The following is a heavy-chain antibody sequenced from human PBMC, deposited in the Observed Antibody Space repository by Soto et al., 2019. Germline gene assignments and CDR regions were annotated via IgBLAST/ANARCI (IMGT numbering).Heavy chain of an antibody. CDR1: GFTFSGSA. D-gene: IGHD3-9*01. Sequence: GGSLRLSCAASGFTFSGSAMHWVRQAPGKGLEWVGRIRSKANSDATAYAASVKGRFTISRDDSKNTAYLQMNSLKTEDTAVYYCTTPSINYDILTDYFNYWGQGSLVTVSS. V-gene: IGHV3-73*01. J-gene: IGHJ4*02. CDR3: TTPSINYDILTDYFNY. CDR2: IRSKANSDAT.